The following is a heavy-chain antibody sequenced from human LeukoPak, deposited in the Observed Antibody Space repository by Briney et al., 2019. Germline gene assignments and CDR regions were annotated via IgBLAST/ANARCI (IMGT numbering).Heavy chain of an antibody. CDR2: INSNGSST. CDR3: ASLADYGDYGYYYYYGMDV. J-gene: IGHJ6*02. Sequence: PGGSLRLSCAASGFTFSSYWMHWVRQAPGKGLGWVSRINSNGSSTSYADSVKGRFTISRDNAKNTLYLQMNSLRAEDTAVYYCASLADYGDYGYYYYYGMDVWGQGTTVTVSS. CDR1: GFTFSSYW. D-gene: IGHD4-17*01. V-gene: IGHV3-74*01.